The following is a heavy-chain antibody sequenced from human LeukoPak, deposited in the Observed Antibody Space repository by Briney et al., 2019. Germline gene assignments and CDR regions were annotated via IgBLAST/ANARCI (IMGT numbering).Heavy chain of an antibody. Sequence: GRSLRLSCAASGFTFTNTWMSWVRRAPGKGLEWVGRIRTKSQGGTADYAAPAKGRFTISRDDSQNTLYLQMNSLQTEDTAVYYCTTLYNPDYWGQGTLVIVSS. D-gene: IGHD1-1*01. J-gene: IGHJ4*02. CDR3: TTLYNPDY. V-gene: IGHV3-15*01. CDR1: GFTFTNTW. CDR2: IRTKSQGGTA.